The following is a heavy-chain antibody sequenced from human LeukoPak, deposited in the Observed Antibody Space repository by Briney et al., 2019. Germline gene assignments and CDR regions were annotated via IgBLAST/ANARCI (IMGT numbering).Heavy chain of an antibody. Sequence: PSGTLSLTCAVSGDSISSSNWWSWVRQPPGKGLEWVGEIYHSGSTNYNPSLKSRVTISVDTSKNQLSLKLSSVTAADTAVYYCARNRRDGYIREWGQGTLVTVSS. CDR1: GDSISSSNW. CDR2: IYHSGST. V-gene: IGHV4-4*02. CDR3: ARNRRDGYIRE. D-gene: IGHD5-24*01. J-gene: IGHJ4*02.